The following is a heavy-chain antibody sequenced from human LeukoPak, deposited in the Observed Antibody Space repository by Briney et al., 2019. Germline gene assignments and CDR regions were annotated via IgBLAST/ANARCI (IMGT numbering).Heavy chain of an antibody. CDR1: GFAFSSYL. CDR3: ARGPYSSNWYVDY. CDR2: ISRTGNSI. V-gene: IGHV3-48*04. Sequence: GGSLGGSCAASGFAFSSYLMNRVSLAPGKGLEWISYISRTGNSIYYADSVKGRFTISRDSAKNSLYLQMNSLRAEDTAVYYCARGPYSSNWYVDYWGQ. J-gene: IGHJ4*02. D-gene: IGHD6-13*01.